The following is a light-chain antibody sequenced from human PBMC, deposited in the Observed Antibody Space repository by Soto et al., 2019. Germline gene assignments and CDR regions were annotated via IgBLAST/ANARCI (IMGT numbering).Light chain of an antibody. CDR3: QQSHTTPYT. V-gene: IGKV1-39*01. J-gene: IGKJ2*01. Sequence: DIQMTQSPSSLSASEGDRVTITCRASQNINNYLNWYQQKLGQAPRLLIYAASGLQSGVPSRFSGTGSGTDFTLTSSSVQAENFATYFCQQSHTTPYTFGRGTKLEIK. CDR2: AAS. CDR1: QNINNY.